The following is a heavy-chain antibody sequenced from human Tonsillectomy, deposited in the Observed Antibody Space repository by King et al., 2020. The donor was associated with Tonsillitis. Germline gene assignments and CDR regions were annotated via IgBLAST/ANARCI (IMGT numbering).Heavy chain of an antibody. Sequence: VQLVESGGGVVQPGRSLRLSCAASGFTFNSYTMHWVRQAPGKGLEWVAVISYDGSNKYYADSVKGRFPISRDNSKNTLYLQMNRLRAEDTAVYYCASARQESLYDYYDSSGDYSPPNFDYWGQGILVTVSS. V-gene: IGHV3-30*04. CDR1: GFTFNSYT. CDR3: ASARQESLYDYYDSSGDYSPPNFDY. D-gene: IGHD3-22*01. J-gene: IGHJ4*02. CDR2: ISYDGSNK.